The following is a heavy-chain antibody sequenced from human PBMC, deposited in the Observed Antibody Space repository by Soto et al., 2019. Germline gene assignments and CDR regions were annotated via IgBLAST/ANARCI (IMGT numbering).Heavy chain of an antibody. CDR2: ISSGSSYI. CDR3: AREGYNWNYKGDY. CDR1: GIIFSGYG. D-gene: IGHD1-7*01. V-gene: IGHV3-21*01. Sequence: GVSLRLSFAASGIIFSGYGMHWVCQAPGKGLEWVSSISSGSSYIYYADSVKGRFTISRDNAKNSLYLQMNSLRAEDTAVYYCAREGYNWNYKGDYWGQGTLVTVSS. J-gene: IGHJ4*02.